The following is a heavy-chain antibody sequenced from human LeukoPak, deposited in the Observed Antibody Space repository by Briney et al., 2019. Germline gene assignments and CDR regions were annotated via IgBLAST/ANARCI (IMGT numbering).Heavy chain of an antibody. CDR1: GFTFSSYG. D-gene: IGHD3-22*01. J-gene: IGHJ4*02. CDR2: ISYDGSNK. CDR3: AKDRDTMIVGVFDY. Sequence: PGGSLRLSCAASGFTFSSYGMHWVRQAPGKGLKWVAVISYDGSNKYYADSVQGRFTISRDNSKNTLYLQMNSLRAEDTAVYYCAKDRDTMIVGVFDYWGQGTLVTVSS. V-gene: IGHV3-30*18.